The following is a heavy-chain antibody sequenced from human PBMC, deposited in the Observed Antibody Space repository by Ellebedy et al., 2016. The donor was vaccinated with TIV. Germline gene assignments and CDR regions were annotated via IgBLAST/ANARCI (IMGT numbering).Heavy chain of an antibody. J-gene: IGHJ3*02. Sequence: SETLSLTCTVSGGSISSYYWSWIRQPPGKGLEWIGYIYYSGSTNYNPSLKSRVTISVDTSKNQFSLKLSSVTAADTAVYYCARGSQLAVAGKPIYDAFDIWGQGTMVTVSS. V-gene: IGHV4-59*01. CDR3: ARGSQLAVAGKPIYDAFDI. CDR1: GGSISSYY. D-gene: IGHD6-19*01. CDR2: IYYSGST.